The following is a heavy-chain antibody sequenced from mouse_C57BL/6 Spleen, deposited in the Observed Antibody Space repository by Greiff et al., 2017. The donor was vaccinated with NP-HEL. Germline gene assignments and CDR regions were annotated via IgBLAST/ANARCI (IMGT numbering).Heavy chain of an antibody. D-gene: IGHD1-1*01. V-gene: IGHV1-19*01. Sequence: EVQLQQSGPVLVKPGASVKMSCKASGYTFTDYYMNWVKQSHGKSLEWIGVINPYNGGTSYNQKFKGKATLTVDKSSSTAYMELNSLTSEDSAVYYCARRRVITTVVAPYWYFDVWGTGTTVTVSS. CDR2: INPYNGGT. J-gene: IGHJ1*03. CDR1: GYTFTDYY. CDR3: ARRRVITTVVAPYWYFDV.